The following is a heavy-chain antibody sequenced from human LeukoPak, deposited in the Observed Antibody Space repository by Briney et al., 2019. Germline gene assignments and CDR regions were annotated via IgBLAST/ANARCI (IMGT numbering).Heavy chain of an antibody. CDR1: GFTFSSYW. D-gene: IGHD4-23*01. CDR3: AREKYGGVGTYDY. V-gene: IGHV3-66*02. Sequence: PGGSLRLSCAASGFTFSSYWMSWVRQAPGKGLEWVSVIYSGGSTYYADSVKGRFTISRDNSKNTLYLQMNSLRAEDTAVYYCAREKYGGVGTYDYWGQGTLVTVSS. J-gene: IGHJ4*02. CDR2: IYSGGST.